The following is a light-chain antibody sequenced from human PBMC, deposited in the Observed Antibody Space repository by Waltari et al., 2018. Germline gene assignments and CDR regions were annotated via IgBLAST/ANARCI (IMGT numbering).Light chain of an antibody. Sequence: QSGLTQPASVSGSPGQSITISCTGSSSDVGGYNYVSWYQQYPGKVPKIMIYEVNNRPSGVSSRFSGSKSGNTASLTISGLQADDEADYYCSSFTSRHLYVFGTGTAVTVL. V-gene: IGLV2-14*01. CDR3: SSFTSRHLYV. CDR2: EVN. CDR1: SSDVGGYNY. J-gene: IGLJ1*01.